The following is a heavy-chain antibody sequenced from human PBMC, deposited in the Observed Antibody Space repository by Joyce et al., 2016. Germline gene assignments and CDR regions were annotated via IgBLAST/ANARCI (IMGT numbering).Heavy chain of an antibody. CDR1: GITFSSYA. J-gene: IGHJ4*02. CDR3: AKGGFYDSSGRGFFDF. V-gene: IGHV3-30*18. Sequence: QVQLVESGGGVVQPERSLRLSCVASGITFSSYAMHWVRQAPGKGLVRVAAISYDGSHEYYADSVKGRFTISRDKSKYTLFLQMNSLRAEDTAVYYCAKGGFYDSSGRGFFDFWGQGTLVTVSS. CDR2: ISYDGSHE. D-gene: IGHD3-22*01.